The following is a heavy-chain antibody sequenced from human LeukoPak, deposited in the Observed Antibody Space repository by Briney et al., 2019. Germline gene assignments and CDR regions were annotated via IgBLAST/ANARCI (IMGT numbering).Heavy chain of an antibody. CDR3: ARLRSGDFWSGYYYDAFDI. D-gene: IGHD3-3*01. Sequence: SEALSLTCTVSGGSISSYYWSWIRQPAGKGLEWIGRIYTSGSTNYNPSLKSRVTMSVDTSKNQFSLKLSSVTAADTAVYYCARLRSGDFWSGYYYDAFDIWGQGTMVTVSS. CDR2: IYTSGST. V-gene: IGHV4-4*07. J-gene: IGHJ3*02. CDR1: GGSISSYY.